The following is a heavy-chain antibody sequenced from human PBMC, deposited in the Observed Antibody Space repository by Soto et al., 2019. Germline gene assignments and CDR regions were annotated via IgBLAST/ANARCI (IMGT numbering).Heavy chain of an antibody. CDR2: INPSGGST. Sequence: ASVKVSCKASGYTFTSYYMHWVRQAPGEGLEWMGIINPSGGSTSYAQKFQGRVTMTRDTSTSTVYMELSSLRSEDTAVYYCARDQGIAAAGTYYYYYGMDVWGQGTTVTVSS. D-gene: IGHD6-13*01. CDR1: GYTFTSYY. V-gene: IGHV1-46*01. J-gene: IGHJ6*02. CDR3: ARDQGIAAAGTYYYYYGMDV.